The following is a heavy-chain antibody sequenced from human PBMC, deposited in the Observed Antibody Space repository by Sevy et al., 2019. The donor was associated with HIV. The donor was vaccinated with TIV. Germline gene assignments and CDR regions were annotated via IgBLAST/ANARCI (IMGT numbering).Heavy chain of an antibody. CDR2: IKQSGRT. CDR1: GGSFSGYY. D-gene: IGHD3-16*02. CDR3: ARRPLVGRSFDY. V-gene: IGHV4-34*01. Sequence: SETLSLTCAVYGGSFSGYYWSWISQPPGKGLEWIGEIKQSGRTNSNPSLKGRVTISVDTSKNQFSLKLSSVTAADTAVYYCARRPLVGRSFDYWGQGTLVTVSS. J-gene: IGHJ4*02.